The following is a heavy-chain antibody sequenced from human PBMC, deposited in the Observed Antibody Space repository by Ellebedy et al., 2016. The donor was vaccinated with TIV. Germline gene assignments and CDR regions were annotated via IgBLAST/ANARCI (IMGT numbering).Heavy chain of an antibody. CDR1: GFTFSSYG. J-gene: IGHJ4*02. Sequence: LSLTFXAFGFTFSSYGMHWVRQAPGKGLEWVAVIWYDGSNKYYADSVKGRFTISRDNSKNTLYLQMNSLSAEDTAVYYCARGYYDSSGLVDYWGQGTLVTVSS. D-gene: IGHD3-22*01. CDR2: IWYDGSNK. V-gene: IGHV3-33*01. CDR3: ARGYYDSSGLVDY.